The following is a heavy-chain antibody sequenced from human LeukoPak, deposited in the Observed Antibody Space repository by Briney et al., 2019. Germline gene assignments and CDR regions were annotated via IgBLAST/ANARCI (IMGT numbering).Heavy chain of an antibody. V-gene: IGHV3-21*01. CDR2: ISSSSSYI. CDR3: ARVRLRKDIVATDYFDY. CDR1: GFTFSSYS. D-gene: IGHD5-12*01. J-gene: IGHJ4*02. Sequence: PGGFLRLSCAASGFTFSSYSMNWVRQAPGKGLEWVSSISSSSSYIYYADSVKGRFTISRDNAKNSLYLQMNSLRAEDTAVYYCARVRLRKDIVATDYFDYWGQGTLVTVSS.